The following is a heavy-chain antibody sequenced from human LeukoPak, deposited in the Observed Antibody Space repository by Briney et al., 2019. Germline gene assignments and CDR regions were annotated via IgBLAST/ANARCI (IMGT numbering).Heavy chain of an antibody. CDR2: IYTSGST. D-gene: IGHD6-13*01. Sequence: SQTPSLTCTVSGGSISSGSYYWSWIRQPAGKGLEWIGRIYTSGSTNYNPSLKSRVTISVDTSKNQFSLKLSSVTAADTAAYYCARGSSSFVYWGQGTLVTVSS. CDR1: GGSISSGSYY. V-gene: IGHV4-61*02. J-gene: IGHJ4*02. CDR3: ARGSSSFVY.